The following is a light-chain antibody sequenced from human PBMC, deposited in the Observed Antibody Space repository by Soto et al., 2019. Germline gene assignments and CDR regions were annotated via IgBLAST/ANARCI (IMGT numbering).Light chain of an antibody. V-gene: IGKV3-15*01. J-gene: IGKJ1*01. CDR2: GAS. CDR3: QQYHIWPSCT. Sequence: EIVLTHSPATQSVSLGDSATLSCRASQSVSLSLAWYQMRPGQPPRLLIYGASTRATDIPARFSGSRSGTDFTLSIRLLQSEDLAVHFCQQYHIWPSCTFGQATNVELK. CDR1: QSVSLS.